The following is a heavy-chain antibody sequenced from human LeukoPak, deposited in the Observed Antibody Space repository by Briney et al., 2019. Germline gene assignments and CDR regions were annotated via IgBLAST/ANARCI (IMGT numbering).Heavy chain of an antibody. CDR2: SNSDGTTT. CDR1: GFTFSCNW. Sequence: GGSLRLSCAASGFTFSCNWMHWVRQVPGKGLVWVSRSNSDGTTTTYADSVKGRFTISRDNAKNTLYLQMNSLRAEDMAVYYCARTKSAPGNHCYFDLWGRGTLVTVSS. V-gene: IGHV3-74*01. J-gene: IGHJ2*01. D-gene: IGHD1-1*01. CDR3: ARTKSAPGNHCYFDL.